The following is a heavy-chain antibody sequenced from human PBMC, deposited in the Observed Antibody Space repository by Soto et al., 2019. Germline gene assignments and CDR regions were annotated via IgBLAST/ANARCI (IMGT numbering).Heavy chain of an antibody. D-gene: IGHD2-15*01. CDR1: GYTFTSYG. J-gene: IGHJ3*02. V-gene: IGHV1-18*01. Sequence: ASVKVSCKASGYTFTSYGSSWVRQAPGQGLEWMGWISAYNGNTNYAQKLQGRVTMTTDTSTSTAYMELRSLRSDDTAVYYCARLDLLGYCSGGSCFLHAFDIRGQGTMVTVSS. CDR3: ARLDLLGYCSGGSCFLHAFDI. CDR2: ISAYNGNT.